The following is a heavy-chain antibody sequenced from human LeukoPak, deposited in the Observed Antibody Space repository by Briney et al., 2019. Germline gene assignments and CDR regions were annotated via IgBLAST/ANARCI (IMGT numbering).Heavy chain of an antibody. CDR2: INHSGST. J-gene: IGHJ6*02. Sequence: TSETLSLTCAVYGVSFSGYYWSRIRQPPGKGLEWIGEINHSGSTNYNPSLKSRVTISVDTSKNQFSLKLSSVTAADTAVYYCARGGIAAAGVAYYYYYGMDVWGQGTTVTVSS. V-gene: IGHV4-34*01. CDR1: GVSFSGYY. D-gene: IGHD6-13*01. CDR3: ARGGIAAAGVAYYYYYGMDV.